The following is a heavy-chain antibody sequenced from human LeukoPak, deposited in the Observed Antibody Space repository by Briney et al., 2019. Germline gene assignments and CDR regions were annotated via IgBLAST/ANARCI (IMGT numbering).Heavy chain of an antibody. Sequence: GRSLRLSCAASGFTFSNYAMSWVSQAPGGGMEWGSTISASVGSTYYAGSGKGRCAISRDNSKNTLVREMDSLRGEGTVVYSCAKDYCGGGSCDYFDYWGQGTLVTVSS. CDR3: AKDYCGGGSCDYFDY. J-gene: IGHJ4*02. CDR1: GFTFSNYA. D-gene: IGHD2-15*01. V-gene: IGHV3-23*01. CDR2: ISASVGST.